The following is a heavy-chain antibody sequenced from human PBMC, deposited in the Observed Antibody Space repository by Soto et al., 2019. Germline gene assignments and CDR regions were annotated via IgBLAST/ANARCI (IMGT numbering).Heavy chain of an antibody. CDR2: ISYDGSNK. V-gene: IGHV3-30-3*01. Sequence: LRLSCAASGFTFSSYAMHWVRQAPGKGLEWVAVISYDGSNKYYADSVKGRFTISRDNSKNTLYLQMNSLRAEDTAVYYCARPGGGPPYYFDYWGQGTLVTVSS. J-gene: IGHJ4*02. D-gene: IGHD2-15*01. CDR3: ARPGGGPPYYFDY. CDR1: GFTFSSYA.